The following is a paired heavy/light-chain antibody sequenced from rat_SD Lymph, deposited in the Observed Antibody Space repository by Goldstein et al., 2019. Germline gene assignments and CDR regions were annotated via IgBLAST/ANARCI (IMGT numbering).Heavy chain of an antibody. CDR1: GFSLTSYH. J-gene: IGHJ2*01. D-gene: IGHD1-5*01. V-gene: IGHV2S1*01. Sequence: QVQLKESGPGLVQASETLSLTCTVSGFSLTSYHVSWVRQPPGKGLEWMGRIRSGGSTDYNSALKSRLSISRDTSKSQVLLKMNSLQTEDTAIYYCTRSAYNSFDYWGQGVMVTVSS. CDR3: TRSAYNSFDY. CDR2: IRSGGST.
Light chain of an antibody. J-gene: IGKJ4*01. Sequence: AIVLNQSPSSIIASQGEKVTITCRASSSISSNYLHWYQQKPGAFPKLVIYSTSYRASGVPSRFSGSGSGTSYSFTISRVEAEDVATYYCQQGSSNPFTFGSGTKLEIK. CDR2: STS. V-gene: IGKV4S21*01. CDR3: QQGSSNPFT. CDR1: SSISSNY.